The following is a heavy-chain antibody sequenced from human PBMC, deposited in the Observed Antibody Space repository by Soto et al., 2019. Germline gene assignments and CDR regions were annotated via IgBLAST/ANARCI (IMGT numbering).Heavy chain of an antibody. CDR2: IYYSGST. Sequence: SETLSLTCTVSGGSVSSNSYSWGWIRQPPGKGLEWIGYIYYSGSTNYNPSLKSRVTISVDTSKNQFSLKLSSVTAADTAVYYCARGYGYYDTPAMDVWGQGTTVTVSS. CDR1: GGSVSSNSYS. J-gene: IGHJ6*02. CDR3: ARGYGYYDTPAMDV. D-gene: IGHD3-9*01. V-gene: IGHV4-61*01.